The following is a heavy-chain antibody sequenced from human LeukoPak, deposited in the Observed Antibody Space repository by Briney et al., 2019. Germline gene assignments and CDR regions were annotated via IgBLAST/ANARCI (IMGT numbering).Heavy chain of an antibody. J-gene: IGHJ6*03. CDR2: IKQDGSEK. D-gene: IGHD1-26*01. V-gene: IGHV3-7*01. CDR3: ARDQTKWEPLRRRDYYYMDV. Sequence: GGSLRLSCAASGFTFISYGMSWVRQAPGKGLEWVANIKQDGSEKYYVDSVKGRFTISRDNAKNSLYLQMNSLGAEDTAVYYCARDQTKWEPLRRRDYYYMDVWGKGTTVTVSS. CDR1: GFTFISYG.